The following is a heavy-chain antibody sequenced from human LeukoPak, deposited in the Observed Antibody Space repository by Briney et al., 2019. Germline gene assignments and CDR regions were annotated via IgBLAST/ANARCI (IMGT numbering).Heavy chain of an antibody. J-gene: IGHJ4*02. CDR2: ISYDGSNK. Sequence: PGGSLRLSCAASGFTFSSYGMHWVRQAPGKGLEWVAVISYDGSNKYYADSVKGRFAISRDNSKNTLYLQLNSLRVEDTAIYYCARIPGMAAGSDFYFDYWGPGTVVTVFS. CDR3: ARIPGMAAGSDFYFDY. V-gene: IGHV3-30*03. D-gene: IGHD6-13*01. CDR1: GFTFSSYG.